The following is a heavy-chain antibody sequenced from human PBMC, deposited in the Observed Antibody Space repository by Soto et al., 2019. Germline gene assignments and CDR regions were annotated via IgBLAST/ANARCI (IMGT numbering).Heavy chain of an antibody. CDR1: GYTFTSYY. CDR2: INPSGGST. J-gene: IGHJ3*02. Sequence: ASVKVSCKASGYTFTSYYMHWVRQAPGQGLEWMGIINPSGGSTSYARKFQGRVTMTRDTSTSTVYMELSSLRSEDTAVYYCARALAGHDAFDIWGQGTMVTVSS. CDR3: ARALAGHDAFDI. D-gene: IGHD2-15*01. V-gene: IGHV1-46*03.